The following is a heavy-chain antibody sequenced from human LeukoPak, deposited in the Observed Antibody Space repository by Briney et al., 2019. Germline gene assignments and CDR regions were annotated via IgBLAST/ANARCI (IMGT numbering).Heavy chain of an antibody. J-gene: IGHJ4*02. D-gene: IGHD3-3*01. CDR2: ISAYNGNT. CDR1: GYTFTSYG. CDR3: ARDGYTYYDFWSGYYTPFDY. V-gene: IGHV1-18*01. Sequence: GASVKVSCKASGYTFTSYGISWVRQAPGQGLEWMGWISAYNGNTNYAQKLQGRVTMTTGTSTSTAYMELRSLRSDDTAVYYCARDGYTYYDFWSGYYTPFDYWGQGTLVTVSS.